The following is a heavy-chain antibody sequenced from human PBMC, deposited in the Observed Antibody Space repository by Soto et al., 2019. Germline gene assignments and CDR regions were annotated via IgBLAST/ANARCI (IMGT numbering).Heavy chain of an antibody. CDR1: GFTFSSYS. D-gene: IGHD6-6*01. CDR2: ISSSSSYI. CDR3: AREWEYYSSSGLWYFDL. Sequence: GGSLRLSCAASGFTFSSYSMNWFRQAPGKGLEWVSSISSSSSYIFYADSVKGRFTISRDNSENSVYLQMNFPRPDDTAVYYCAREWEYYSSSGLWYFDLWGRGALVTVSS. J-gene: IGHJ2*01. V-gene: IGHV3-21*01.